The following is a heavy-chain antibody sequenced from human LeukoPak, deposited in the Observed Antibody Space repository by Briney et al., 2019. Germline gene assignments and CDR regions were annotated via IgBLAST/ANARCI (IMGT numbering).Heavy chain of an antibody. J-gene: IGHJ6*02. CDR3: ARGLVVVAPYAPDYYYYGMDV. CDR1: GYTFTSYG. CDR2: ISAYNGNT. D-gene: IGHD2-15*01. Sequence: GASVKVSCKASGYTFTSYGISWVRQAPGQGLEWMGWISAYNGNTNYAQKLQGRVTMTTDTSTSTAYMELRSLRSDDTAVYYCARGLVVVAPYAPDYYYYGMDVWGQGTTVTVSS. V-gene: IGHV1-18*01.